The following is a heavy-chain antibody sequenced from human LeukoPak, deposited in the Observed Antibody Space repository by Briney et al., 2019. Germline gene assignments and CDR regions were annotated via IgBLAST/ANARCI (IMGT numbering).Heavy chain of an antibody. D-gene: IGHD4-17*01. J-gene: IGHJ5*02. Sequence: PSETLSLTCSVSGVSVSSYYWSWIRLSAGNGLERIGRIYSGESVYATENTSYNPSLKSRVTMSADTSRNKVFLKLTSVTAADTAVYYCARDPTTVTTMFASWGQGALVTVSS. V-gene: IGHV4-4*07. CDR3: ARDPTTVTTMFAS. CDR2: IYSGESVYATENT. CDR1: GVSVSSYY.